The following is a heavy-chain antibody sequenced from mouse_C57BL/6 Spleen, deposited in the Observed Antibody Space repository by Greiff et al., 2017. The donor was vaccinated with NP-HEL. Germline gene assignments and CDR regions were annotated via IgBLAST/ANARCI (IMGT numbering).Heavy chain of an antibody. CDR2: IHSNSGST. Sequence: QVQLQQPGAELVKPGASVKLSCKASGYTFTSYWMHWVKQRPGQGLAWIGMIHSNSGSTNYNEKFKSKATLTVDKSSSTAYMQLSSRTSEDSAVYYCAREYTQHVVRVRWYFDVWGTGTTVTVSS. J-gene: IGHJ1*03. CDR1: GYTFTSYW. CDR3: AREYTQHVVRVRWYFDV. D-gene: IGHD2-13*01. V-gene: IGHV1-64*01.